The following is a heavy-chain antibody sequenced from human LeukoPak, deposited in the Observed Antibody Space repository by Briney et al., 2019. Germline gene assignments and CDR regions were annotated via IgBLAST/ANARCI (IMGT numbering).Heavy chain of an antibody. V-gene: IGHV1-3*03. CDR1: GYTFNIYA. CDR3: VRGRGASYHDVLQI. J-gene: IGHJ3*02. D-gene: IGHD2-15*01. CDR2: INIGNGNT. Sequence: ASVKVSYKASGYTFNIYAMHWVRQAPGQGREWMGWINIGNGNTKYSREDEGRGIITRDTSERTVYIEMKRLRPEDMAVYYCVRGRGASYHDVLQIWGQGTTLIVSS.